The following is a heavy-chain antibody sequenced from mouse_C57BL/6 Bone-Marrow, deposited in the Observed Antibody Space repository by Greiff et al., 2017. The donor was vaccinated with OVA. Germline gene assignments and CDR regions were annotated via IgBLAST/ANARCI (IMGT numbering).Heavy chain of an antibody. CDR2: ISSGGSYT. J-gene: IGHJ3*01. CDR3: ARHRPFAY. Sequence: EVMLVESGGDLVNPGGSLKLSCAASGFTFSSYGMSWVRQTPDKRLEWVATISSGGSYTYYPDSVKGRFTISRDNAKNTLYLQMSSLKSEDTAMYYCARHRPFAYWGQGTLVTVSA. CDR1: GFTFSSYG. V-gene: IGHV5-6*01.